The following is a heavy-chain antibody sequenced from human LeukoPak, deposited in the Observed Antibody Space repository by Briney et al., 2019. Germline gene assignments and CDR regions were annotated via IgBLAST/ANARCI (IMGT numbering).Heavy chain of an antibody. CDR2: ISGSGGST. CDR3: AKKEGSGSYRPFDY. V-gene: IGHV3-23*01. D-gene: IGHD3-10*01. CDR1: GFTFSSYA. Sequence: PGGSLRLSCAASGFTFSSYAMSRVRQAPGKGLEWVSAISGSGGSTYYADSVKGRFTISRDNSKNTLYLQMNSLRAEDTAVYYCAKKEGSGSYRPFDYWGQGTLVTVSS. J-gene: IGHJ4*02.